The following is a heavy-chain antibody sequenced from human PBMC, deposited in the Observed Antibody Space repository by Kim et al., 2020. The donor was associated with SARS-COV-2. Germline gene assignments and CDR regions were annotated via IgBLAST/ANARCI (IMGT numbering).Heavy chain of an antibody. CDR3: AREKVLAAAGDNWLDP. V-gene: IGHV4-4*07. J-gene: IGHJ5*02. CDR1: GGSISSYY. CDR2: IYTSGST. Sequence: SETLSLTCTVSGGSISSYYWSWIRQPAGKGLEWIGRIYTSGSTNYNPSLKSRVTMSVDTSKNQFSLKLSSVTAADTAVYYCAREKVLAAAGDNWLDPWGQGTLVTVSS. D-gene: IGHD6-13*01.